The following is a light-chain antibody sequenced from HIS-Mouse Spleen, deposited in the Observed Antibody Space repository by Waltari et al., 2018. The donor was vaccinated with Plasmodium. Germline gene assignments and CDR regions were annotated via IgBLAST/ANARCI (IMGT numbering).Light chain of an antibody. CDR1: SSNIGSTT. CDR2: SNN. J-gene: IGLJ3*02. CDR3: AAWDDSLNGV. Sequence: QSVLTQPPSASGTPGQRVTISCSGSSSNIGSTTVNCYQQRPGTAPKLLIYSNNQRPSGVPDRFSVSKSGTSASLAISGLQSEDEADYYCAAWDDSLNGVFGGGTKLTVL. V-gene: IGLV1-44*01.